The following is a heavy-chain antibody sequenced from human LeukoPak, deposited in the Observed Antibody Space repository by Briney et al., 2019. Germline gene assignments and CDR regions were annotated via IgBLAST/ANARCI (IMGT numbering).Heavy chain of an antibody. D-gene: IGHD3/OR15-3a*01. CDR1: GGSFSGYY. CDR3: EVDSY. V-gene: IGHV4-34*01. CDR2: INHSGST. Sequence: PSETLSLSCAVYGGSFSGYYWSWIRQPPGKGLEWIGEINHSGSTNYNPSLKSRVTISVDTSKNQFSLKLSSVTAADTAVYYCEVDSYWGQGTLVTVSS. J-gene: IGHJ4*02.